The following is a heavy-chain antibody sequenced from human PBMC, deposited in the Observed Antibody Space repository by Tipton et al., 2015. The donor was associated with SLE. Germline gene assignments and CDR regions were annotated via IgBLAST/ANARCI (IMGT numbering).Heavy chain of an antibody. V-gene: IGHV4-39*07. D-gene: IGHD7-27*01. CDR1: GGSISSSSYY. CDR3: ARDPNGGYGSFDY. CDR2: IYYSGSS. Sequence: GLVKPSETLSLTCTVSGGSISSSSYYWGWIRQPPGKGLEWIGHIYYSGSSYYNPSLKSRVTISVDTSKNQFSLKLSSVTAADTAVYYCARDPNGGYGSFDYWGLGALVTVSS. J-gene: IGHJ4*02.